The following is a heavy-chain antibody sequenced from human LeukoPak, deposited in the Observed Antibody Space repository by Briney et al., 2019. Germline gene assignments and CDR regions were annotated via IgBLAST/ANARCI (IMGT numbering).Heavy chain of an antibody. CDR2: IIPIFGTA. J-gene: IGHJ4*02. CDR3: ARDPRVDCSSTSCYTFLDY. V-gene: IGHV1-69*13. Sequence: SVKASCKASGGTFSSYAISWVRQAPGQGLEWMGGIIPIFGTANYAQKFQGRVTITADESTSTAYMELSSLRYEDTAVYYCARDPRVDCSSTSCYTFLDYWGQGTLVTVSS. CDR1: GGTFSSYA. D-gene: IGHD2-2*02.